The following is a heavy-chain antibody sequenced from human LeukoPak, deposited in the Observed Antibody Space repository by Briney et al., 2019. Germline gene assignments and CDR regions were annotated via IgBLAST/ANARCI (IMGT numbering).Heavy chain of an antibody. Sequence: PGGSLRLSCAASGFTFSSYAMSWVRQAPGKGLEWASAISGSGGSTYYADSVKGRFTISRDNSKNTLYLQMNSLGAEDTAVYYCAKGRAQSLIVVVPAAVHHWGQGTLVTVSS. CDR2: ISGSGGST. J-gene: IGHJ4*02. CDR1: GFTFSSYA. V-gene: IGHV3-23*01. D-gene: IGHD2-2*01. CDR3: AKGRAQSLIVVVPAAVHH.